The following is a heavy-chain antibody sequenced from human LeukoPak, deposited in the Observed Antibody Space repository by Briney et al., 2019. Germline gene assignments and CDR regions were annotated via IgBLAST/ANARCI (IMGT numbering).Heavy chain of an antibody. D-gene: IGHD3-10*01. V-gene: IGHV1-2*02. CDR1: GYTFTGYY. CDR2: INPNSGGT. J-gene: IGHJ4*02. Sequence: ASVKVSCKASGYTFTGYYMHWVRQAPGQGLEWMGWINPNSGGTNYAQKFQGRVTMTRDTSSSAAYMELGRLRSDDTAVYYCARVGGSYYGNFDSWGQGTRVTVSS. CDR3: ARVGGSYYGNFDS.